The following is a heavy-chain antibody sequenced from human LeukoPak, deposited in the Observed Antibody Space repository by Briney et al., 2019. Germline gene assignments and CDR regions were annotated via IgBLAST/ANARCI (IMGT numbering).Heavy chain of an antibody. J-gene: IGHJ5*02. V-gene: IGHV4-34*01. CDR2: INHSGST. CDR1: GQPFSGYY. Sequence: SETLSLTCSVYGQPFSGYYWSWIRQPPGKGLEWVGEINHSGSTNYNPSLKSRVTISVDTSKNQFSLKLSSVTAADTAVYYCARGRGGWYYQVRTGLDWFDPWGQGTLVTVSS. D-gene: IGHD6-19*01. CDR3: ARGRGGWYYQVRTGLDWFDP.